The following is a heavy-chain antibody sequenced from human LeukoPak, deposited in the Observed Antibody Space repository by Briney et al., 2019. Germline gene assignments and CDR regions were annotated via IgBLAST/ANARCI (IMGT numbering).Heavy chain of an antibody. CDR3: ARADCSGGSCYGPAFDI. D-gene: IGHD2-15*01. Sequence: GGSLRLSCAASGFTFVSYWMHWVRQAPGKGLEWVSGINWNGGSTGYADSVKGRFTISRDNAKNSLYLQMNSLRAEDTALYYCARADCSGGSCYGPAFDIWGQGTMVTVSS. CDR1: GFTFVSYW. J-gene: IGHJ3*02. V-gene: IGHV3-20*04. CDR2: INWNGGST.